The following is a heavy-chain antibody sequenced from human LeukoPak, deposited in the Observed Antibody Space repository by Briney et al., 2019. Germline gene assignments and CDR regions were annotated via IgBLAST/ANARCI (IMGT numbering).Heavy chain of an antibody. D-gene: IGHD5-12*01. V-gene: IGHV3-30*03. CDR2: VSYDRITK. CDR1: GFTFSNYG. J-gene: IGHJ4*02. CDR3: AREDIVATIGY. Sequence: GGSLRLSCVASGFTFSNYGMHWVRQAPGKGLEWVAVVSYDRITKYYADSVKGRFTISRDNAKNSLYLQMNSLRAEDTAVYYCAREDIVATIGYWGQGTLVTVSS.